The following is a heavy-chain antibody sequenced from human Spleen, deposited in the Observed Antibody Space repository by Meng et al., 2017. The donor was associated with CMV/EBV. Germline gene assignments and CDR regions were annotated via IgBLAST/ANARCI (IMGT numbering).Heavy chain of an antibody. D-gene: IGHD3-16*01. Sequence: SETLSLTCTVSGGSISSSSYYWSWIRQPPGKGLEWIGYIYYSGSTNYNPSLKSRVTISVDTSKNQFSLKLSSVTAADTAVYYCARDSLGLDYWGQGTLVTVSS. J-gene: IGHJ4*02. CDR3: ARDSLGLDY. CDR2: IYYSGST. CDR1: GGSISSSSYY. V-gene: IGHV4-61*01.